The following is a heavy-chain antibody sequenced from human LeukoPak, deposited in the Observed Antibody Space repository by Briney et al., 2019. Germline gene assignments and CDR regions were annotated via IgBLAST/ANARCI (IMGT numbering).Heavy chain of an antibody. Sequence: GGSLRLSCATSGCSFINSGMTWVRQAPGKGLEWVSDISGTVRGERTYYADSVKGRFTISRDNSKNTLYLQMNGLRADDTAVYYCARVAQRYCSSTSCSPLGYWGQGTLVTVSS. D-gene: IGHD2-2*01. CDR3: ARVAQRYCSSTSCSPLGY. J-gene: IGHJ4*02. CDR1: GCSFINSG. CDR2: ISGTVRGERT. V-gene: IGHV3-23*01.